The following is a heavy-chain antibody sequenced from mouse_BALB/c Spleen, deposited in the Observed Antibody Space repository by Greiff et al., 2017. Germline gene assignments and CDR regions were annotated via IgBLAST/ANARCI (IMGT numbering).Heavy chain of an antibody. V-gene: IGHV5-17*02. CDR3: ARLGNFDV. J-gene: IGHJ1*01. CDR2: ISSGSSTI. Sequence: VQLKESGGGLVQPGGSRKLSCAASGFTFSSFGMHWVRQAPEKGLEWVAYISSGSSTIYYADTVKGRFTISRDNPKNTLFLQMTSLRSEDTAMYYCARLGNFDVWGAGTTVTVSS. CDR1: GFTFSSFG. D-gene: IGHD2-14*01.